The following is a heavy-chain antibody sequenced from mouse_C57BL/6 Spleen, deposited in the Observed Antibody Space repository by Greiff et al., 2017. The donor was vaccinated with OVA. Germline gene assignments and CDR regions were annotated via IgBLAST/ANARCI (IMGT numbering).Heavy chain of an antibody. D-gene: IGHD2-2*01. V-gene: IGHV1-81*01. J-gene: IGHJ2*01. CDR1: GYTFTSYG. CDR3: ARCGYDYYFDY. Sequence: QVQLKQSGAELARPGASVKLSCKASGYTFTSYGISWVKQRTGQGLEWIGEIYPRSGNTYYNEKFKGKATLTADKSSSTAYMELRSLTSEDSAVYFCARCGYDYYFDYWGQGTTLTVSS. CDR2: IYPRSGNT.